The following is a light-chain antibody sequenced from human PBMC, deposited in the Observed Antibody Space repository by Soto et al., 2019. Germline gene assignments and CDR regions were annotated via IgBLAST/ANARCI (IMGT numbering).Light chain of an antibody. CDR3: QPYNDLPLP. V-gene: IGKV3-15*01. J-gene: IGKJ4*01. Sequence: EILLTQSPATLSMSPGERATLSCRASQRGGSNLAWYQQQPGQAPRLLVYGASTRATEIPARLSCSGSGTEFTLTISSLQSEDFAVYYCQPYNDLPLPFRGGNKVEI. CDR1: QRGGSN. CDR2: GAS.